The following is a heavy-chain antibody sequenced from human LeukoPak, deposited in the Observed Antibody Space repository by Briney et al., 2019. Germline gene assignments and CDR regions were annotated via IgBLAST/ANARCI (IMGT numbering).Heavy chain of an antibody. D-gene: IGHD3-16*02. V-gene: IGHV3-15*01. J-gene: IGHJ4*02. CDR1: GFTFSNAW. CDR3: TTDYYDYVWGSYRPDY. CDR2: IKTKTDGETT. Sequence: GGSLRLSCAASGFTFSNAWMSWVRQAPGQGLEWVARIKTKTDGETTDYAAPVKGRFTISRDDSKNTLYLQMNSLKTEDTAVYYCTTDYYDYVWGSYRPDYWGQGTLVTVSS.